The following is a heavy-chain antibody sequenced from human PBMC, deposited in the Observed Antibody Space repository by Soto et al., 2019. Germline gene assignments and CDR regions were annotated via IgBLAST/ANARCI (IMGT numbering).Heavy chain of an antibody. V-gene: IGHV4-39*01. CDR3: ARGFDILTFGFCLDY. CDR2: MYFSGFYSGST. CDR1: VGSMISSSYY. D-gene: IGHD3-9*01. J-gene: IGHJ4*02. Sequence: SETLSLTCTVSVGSMISSSYYWGWIRQPPGKGLEWIANMYFSGFYSGSTSYNPSLKSRVTISVDTSKNQFSLQVSSVTAADTAVYYCARGFDILTFGFCLDYWGQGTLVTVSS.